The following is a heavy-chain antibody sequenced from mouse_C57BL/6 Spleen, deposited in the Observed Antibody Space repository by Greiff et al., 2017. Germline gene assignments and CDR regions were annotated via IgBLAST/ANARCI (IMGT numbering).Heavy chain of an antibody. J-gene: IGHJ1*03. Sequence: QVQLKQSGAELARPGASVKLSCKASGYTFTSYGISWVKQRTGQGLEWIGEIYPRSGNTYYNEKFKGKATLTADKSSSTAYMELRSLTSEDSAVYICATYDYDVGGYWYVDVWGTGTTVTVSS. V-gene: IGHV1-81*01. CDR3: ATYDYDVGGYWYVDV. CDR1: GYTFTSYG. CDR2: IYPRSGNT. D-gene: IGHD2-4*01.